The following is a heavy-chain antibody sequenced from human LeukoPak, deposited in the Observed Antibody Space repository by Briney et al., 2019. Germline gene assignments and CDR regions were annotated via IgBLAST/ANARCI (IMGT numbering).Heavy chain of an antibody. V-gene: IGHV3-53*01. J-gene: IGHJ4*02. CDR2: IYSGGST. D-gene: IGHD1-26*01. Sequence: GGSLRLSCAASGFTVSSNYMSWVRRAQGKGWEWVSVIYSGGSTYYADSVKGRFTISRDNSKNTLYLQVNSLRAEDTAVYYCARGMGYSGSYYDCWGQGTRVTVSS. CDR1: GFTVSSNY. CDR3: ARGMGYSGSYYDC.